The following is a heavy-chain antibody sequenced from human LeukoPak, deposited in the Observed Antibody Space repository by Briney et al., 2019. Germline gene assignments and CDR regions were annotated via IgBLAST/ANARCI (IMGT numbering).Heavy chain of an antibody. D-gene: IGHD1-26*01. CDR3: AKPGGGNYFTHNYFHP. CDR1: GFTFSAYY. Sequence: GGSLRLSCAASGFTFSAYYMSWVRQAPGKGLEWVSYISSSGSTIYYADSVKGRFTISRDNAKNLLYLQMNSLRAGDTAVYYCAKPGGGNYFTHNYFHPWGQGTLVAVSS. J-gene: IGHJ5*02. CDR2: ISSSGSTI. V-gene: IGHV3-11*01.